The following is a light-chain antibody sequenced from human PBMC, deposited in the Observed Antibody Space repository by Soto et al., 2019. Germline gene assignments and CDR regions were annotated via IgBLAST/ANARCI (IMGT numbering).Light chain of an antibody. Sequence: QSALTQPASVSGSPGQSITISCTGTSDNIGRFSFVSWYQQHPGKAPKLLIYELIKRPSGISDRFSGSKSGNTASLTISGLQADDEADYYCSSYETTRRRLFGTGTKVTVL. CDR1: SDNIGRFSF. V-gene: IGLV2-14*01. CDR3: SSYETTRRRL. J-gene: IGLJ1*01. CDR2: ELI.